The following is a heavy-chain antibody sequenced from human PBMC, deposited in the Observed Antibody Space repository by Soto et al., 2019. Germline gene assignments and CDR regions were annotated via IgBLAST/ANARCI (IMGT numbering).Heavy chain of an antibody. CDR3: ARAISGYSYGYFAFDY. V-gene: IGHV4-61*02. J-gene: IGHJ4*02. CDR1: GGSISSGGSY. Sequence: PSETLSLTCTVSGGSISSGGSYWSWIRQPAGKGLEWIGRIHMSGTTNYNPSLKSRVTMSVDTSKNQFSLKLNSVTAADTAVYYCARAISGYSYGYFAFDYWGQGSLVTVS. CDR2: IHMSGTT. D-gene: IGHD5-18*01.